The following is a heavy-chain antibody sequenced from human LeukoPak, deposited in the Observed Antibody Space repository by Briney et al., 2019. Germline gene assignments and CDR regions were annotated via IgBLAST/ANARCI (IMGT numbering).Heavy chain of an antibody. CDR3: GKRQRAIAAAGPFDY. CDR1: GFTFSSYG. D-gene: IGHD6-13*01. V-gene: IGHV3-33*06. CDR2: IWYDGSNK. Sequence: GGSLRLSCAASGFTFSSYGMHWVRQAPRKGLEWVAVIWYDGSNKYYADSVKGRFTISRDNSKNTLYLQMNSLRAEDTAVYYCGKRQRAIAAAGPFDYWGQGTLVTVSS. J-gene: IGHJ4*02.